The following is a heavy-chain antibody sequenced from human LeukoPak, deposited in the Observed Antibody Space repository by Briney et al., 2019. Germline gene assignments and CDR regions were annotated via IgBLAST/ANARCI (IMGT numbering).Heavy chain of an antibody. J-gene: IGHJ4*02. CDR1: GYTFTDYY. V-gene: IGHV1-69-2*01. CDR2: VDPEDGET. CDR3: ARDPNRFGGNWGGDFDY. Sequence: GASVKVSCKAFGYTFTDYYIHWVKEAPGKGLEWMGRVDPEDGETTYAEKFQGRVTITADTSTDTAYMELNNLRSEDTAVYYCARDPNRFGGNWGGDFDYWGQGTLVTVSS. D-gene: IGHD7-27*01.